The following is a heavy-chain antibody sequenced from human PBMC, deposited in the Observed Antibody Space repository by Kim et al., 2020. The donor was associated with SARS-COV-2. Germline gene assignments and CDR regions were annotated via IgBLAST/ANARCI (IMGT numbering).Heavy chain of an antibody. CDR3: ARHTYYYGSVHNWFDP. J-gene: IGHJ5*02. V-gene: IGHV4-38-2*02. D-gene: IGHD3-10*01. Sequence: SETLSLTCTVSGYSISSGYYWGWIRQPPGKGLEWIGSIYHSGSTYYNPSLKSRVTISVDTSKNQFSLKLSSVTAADTAVYYCARHTYYYGSVHNWFDPWGQGTLVTVSS. CDR1: GYSISSGYY. CDR2: IYHSGST.